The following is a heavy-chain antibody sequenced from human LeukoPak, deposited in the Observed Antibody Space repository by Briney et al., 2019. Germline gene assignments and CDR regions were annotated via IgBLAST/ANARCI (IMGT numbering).Heavy chain of an antibody. V-gene: IGHV3-21*01. D-gene: IGHD3-10*01. CDR2: ISSSSSYI. Sequence: PGGSLRLSCAASGFTFGSYSMNWVRQAPGKGLEWVSSISSSSSYIFYADSVKGRFTISRDNAKNSLYLQMNSLRAEDTAVYYCASLLWFGELSSLGYYGMDVWGQGTTVTVSS. CDR3: ASLLWFGELSSLGYYGMDV. CDR1: GFTFGSYS. J-gene: IGHJ6*02.